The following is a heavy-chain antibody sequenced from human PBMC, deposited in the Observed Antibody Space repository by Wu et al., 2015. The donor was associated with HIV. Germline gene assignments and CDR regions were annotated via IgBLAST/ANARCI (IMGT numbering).Heavy chain of an antibody. CDR1: GYTFTDNY. CDR2: VNPNSGNT. CDR3: AREGGRIVTDNFDL. J-gene: IGHJ3*01. V-gene: IGHV1-46*01. Sequence: QMQLVQSGAEVKKPGATLKVSCKASGYTFTDNYVHWVRQAPGQGLEWMGIVNPNSGNTSYAHKFQGRVTMTRDTSTSTAYMELNTLTSDDTAVYYCAREGGRIVTDNFDLWGQGTLITVSS. D-gene: IGHD2/OR15-2a*01.